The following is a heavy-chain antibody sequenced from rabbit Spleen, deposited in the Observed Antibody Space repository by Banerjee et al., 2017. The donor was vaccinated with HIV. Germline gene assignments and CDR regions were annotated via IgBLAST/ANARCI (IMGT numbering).Heavy chain of an antibody. J-gene: IGHJ6*01. V-gene: IGHV1S45*01. CDR2: IDGSSSDFT. Sequence: QEQLVESGGGLVKPGASLTLTCKASGFDLSSYYYMCWVRQAPGKGLEWISCIDGSSSDFTYSATWAKGRFTISKTSSTTVTLQMTSLTVADTATYFCARDTGSSFSSYGMDLWGPGTLVTVS. D-gene: IGHD8-1*01. CDR1: GFDLSSYYY. CDR3: ARDTGSSFSSYGMDL.